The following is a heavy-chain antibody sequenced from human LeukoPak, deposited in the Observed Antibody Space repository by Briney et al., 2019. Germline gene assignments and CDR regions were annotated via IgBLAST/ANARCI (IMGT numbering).Heavy chain of an antibody. V-gene: IGHV3-30*02. Sequence: GGSLRLSCTASGITFSKAGMHWVRQAPGKWLEWVAFIGADGSSQYYADSVKGRFTISRDNSKNTVYVQMNSLRTEDTAVYYCAKDKGLTSIDYWGQGTLVTVSP. CDR3: AKDKGLTSIDY. J-gene: IGHJ4*01. CDR2: IGADGSSQ. D-gene: IGHD2-21*01. CDR1: GITFSKAG.